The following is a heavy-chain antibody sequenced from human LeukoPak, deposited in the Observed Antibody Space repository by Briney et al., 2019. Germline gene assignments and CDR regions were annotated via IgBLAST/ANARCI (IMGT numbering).Heavy chain of an antibody. J-gene: IGHJ6*02. Sequence: GGSLRLSCVASGFSFSRYGMHWVRQAPAKGLEWVAVIWEDGGEKYSADSVKGRFTISRDNSKNTLSLQMDSLRAEDTAVYYCARDAGPMVRGLIGYYGMDVWGQGTTVTVSS. V-gene: IGHV3-33*01. D-gene: IGHD3-10*01. CDR1: GFSFSRYG. CDR2: IWEDGGEK. CDR3: ARDAGPMVRGLIGYYGMDV.